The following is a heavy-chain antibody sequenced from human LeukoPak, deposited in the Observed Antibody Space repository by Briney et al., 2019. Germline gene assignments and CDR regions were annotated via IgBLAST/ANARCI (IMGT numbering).Heavy chain of an antibody. CDR3: AREGRDGLFDY. D-gene: IGHD5-24*01. V-gene: IGHV4-59*01. CDR1: GGSIRSYY. J-gene: IGHJ4*02. CDR2: IYYTGST. Sequence: SETLSLTCTVSGGSIRSYYWSWIRQPPGKGLEWIGYIYYTGSTKYSPSLTSRVTISVDTSQNQFSLKLSSVTAADTAVYYCAREGRDGLFDYWGQGTLVTVSS.